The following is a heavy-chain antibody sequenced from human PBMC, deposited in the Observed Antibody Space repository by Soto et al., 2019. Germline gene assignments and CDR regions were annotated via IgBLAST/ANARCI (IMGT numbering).Heavy chain of an antibody. J-gene: IGHJ4*02. CDR3: ARDPPPPRE. V-gene: IGHV1-18*01. CDR1: GYTFTSYH. Sequence: QVQLVQSGAEVKKPGASVKVSCKASGYTFTSYHITWVRQSPGQGLEWMGWISAYNGNTNYAQKLQGRVTMTKDPPTSTAYMELRSLRSADTGVYYCARDPPPPREWGQGTLVTVSS. CDR2: ISAYNGNT.